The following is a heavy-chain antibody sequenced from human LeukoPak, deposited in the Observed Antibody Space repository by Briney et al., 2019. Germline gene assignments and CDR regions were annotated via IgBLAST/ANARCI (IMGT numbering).Heavy chain of an antibody. CDR3: AKDKGALRFLEWLSHYFDY. CDR2: ISGSGDST. Sequence: PGGSLRLSCAASGFTFSSYAMSWVRQAPGKGLEWVSAISGSGDSTYYADSVKGRFTISRDNSKNTLYLQMNSLRAEDTAVYYCAKDKGALRFLEWLSHYFDYWGQGTLVTVSS. D-gene: IGHD3-3*01. V-gene: IGHV3-23*01. J-gene: IGHJ4*02. CDR1: GFTFSSYA.